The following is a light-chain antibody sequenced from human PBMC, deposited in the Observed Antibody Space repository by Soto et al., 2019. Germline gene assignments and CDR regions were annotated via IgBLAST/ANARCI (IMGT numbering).Light chain of an antibody. Sequence: EIVMTQSPATLSVSPGERVTLSCRASQTVRTSLAWYQQKPGQAPRLLIYDTSTRATGVPARFSGSGSGTEFTLTISSLPSEDFAVYYCQQHNNWPPITFGQGTRLEIK. CDR3: QQHNNWPPIT. CDR2: DTS. J-gene: IGKJ5*01. V-gene: IGKV3-15*01. CDR1: QTVRTS.